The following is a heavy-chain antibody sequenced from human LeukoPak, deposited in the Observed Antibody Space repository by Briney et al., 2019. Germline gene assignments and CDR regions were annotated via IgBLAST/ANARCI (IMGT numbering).Heavy chain of an antibody. V-gene: IGHV4-34*01. D-gene: IGHD2-2*01. CDR3: AREWSISDWCSSTSCSGANWFDP. J-gene: IGHJ5*02. CDR1: GGSFSGYY. Sequence: SETLSLTCAVYGGSFSGYYWSWIRQPPGKGLEWIGEINHSGSTNYNPSLKSRVTISVDTSKNQFSLKLSSVTAADTAVYYCAREWSISDWCSSTSCSGANWFDPWGQGTLVTVSS. CDR2: INHSGST.